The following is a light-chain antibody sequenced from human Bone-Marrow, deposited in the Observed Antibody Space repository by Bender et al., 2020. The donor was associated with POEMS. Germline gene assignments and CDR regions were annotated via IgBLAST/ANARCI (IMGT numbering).Light chain of an antibody. J-gene: IGLJ3*02. CDR3: QSSDRSGGWV. CDR1: KLGDKY. CDR2: EDY. Sequence: SYELTQPPSVSVSPGQTATITCSGDKLGDKYVCWYQRKPGQSPMVVIYEDYKRPSGIPERFSASRSGTKVTLTVSAVQAEDEADYYCQSSDRSGGWVFGGGTKLTV. V-gene: IGLV3-1*01.